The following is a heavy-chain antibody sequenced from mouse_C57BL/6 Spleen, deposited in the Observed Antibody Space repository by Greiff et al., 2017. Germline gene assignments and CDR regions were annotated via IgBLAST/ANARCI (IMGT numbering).Heavy chain of an antibody. CDR3: ARPYYYGSPWFAY. Sequence: QVQLKQSGAELVRPGSSVKLSCKASGYTFTSYWMHWVKQRPIQGLEWIGNIDPSDSETHYNQKFKDKATLTVDKSSSTAYMQLSSLTSEDSAVYYCARPYYYGSPWFAYWGQGTLVTVSA. D-gene: IGHD1-1*01. J-gene: IGHJ3*01. CDR2: IDPSDSET. V-gene: IGHV1-52*01. CDR1: GYTFTSYW.